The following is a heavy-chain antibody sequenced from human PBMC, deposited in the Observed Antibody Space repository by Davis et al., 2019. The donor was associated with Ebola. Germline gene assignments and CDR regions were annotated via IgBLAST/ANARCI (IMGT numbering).Heavy chain of an antibody. CDR3: ARARDGGNPFDF. CDR1: GFTFSSYW. D-gene: IGHD4-23*01. J-gene: IGHJ4*02. V-gene: IGHV3-23*01. Sequence: PGGSLRLSCAASGFTFSSYWMSWVRRAPGKGLEWVSAIGGDSRSIYYAESVKGRFTIFRDNSKNTVYLQMNRLRVEDTAVYSCARARDGGNPFDFWGQGTLVTVSS. CDR2: IGGDSRSI.